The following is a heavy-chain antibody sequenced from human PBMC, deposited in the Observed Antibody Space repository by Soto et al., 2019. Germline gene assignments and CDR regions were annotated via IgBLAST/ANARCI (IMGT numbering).Heavy chain of an antibody. Sequence: QVQLVQSGAEVKKPGASVKVSCKASGYTFTSYGISWVRQAPGQGLEWMGWISAYNGNTNYAQKLQGXVXXXTXXATRTAYMELRSLRSDDPAVYYCARSSGSAYWFDPWGQGTLVTVSS. J-gene: IGHJ5*02. CDR2: ISAYNGNT. CDR1: GYTFTSYG. CDR3: ARSSGSAYWFDP. V-gene: IGHV1-18*01. D-gene: IGHD6-6*01.